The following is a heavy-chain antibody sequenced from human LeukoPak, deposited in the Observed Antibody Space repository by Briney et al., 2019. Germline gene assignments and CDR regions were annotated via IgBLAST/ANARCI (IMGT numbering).Heavy chain of an antibody. V-gene: IGHV3-15*01. D-gene: IGHD3-22*01. CDR2: IKSKTDGGTT. CDR1: GFTFSNAW. J-gene: IGHJ4*02. CDR3: TTDPYYYDSSGYYYGGVDY. Sequence: GGSLRLSCAASGFTFSNAWMSWVRQAPGKGLEWVGRIKSKTDGGTTDYAAPVKGRFTISRDDSKNTLYLQMNSLKTEDTAVYYCTTDPYYYDSSGYYYGGVDYWGQGTLVTVSS.